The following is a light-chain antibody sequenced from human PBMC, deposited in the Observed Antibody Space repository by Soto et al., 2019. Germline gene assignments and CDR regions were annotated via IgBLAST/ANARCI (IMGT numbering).Light chain of an antibody. CDR2: AAS. J-gene: IGKJ3*01. Sequence: DIPMTQSPSSVSSSVGDRVTITCRASQGISSWLVWYQQKPGKAPKLLIYAASSLHIGIPSRFSGSGSGTDFTLTITSLQPDYFVSYYCQQDNTFPSTFGRGTKVDIK. CDR3: QQDNTFPST. CDR1: QGISSW. V-gene: IGKV1D-12*01.